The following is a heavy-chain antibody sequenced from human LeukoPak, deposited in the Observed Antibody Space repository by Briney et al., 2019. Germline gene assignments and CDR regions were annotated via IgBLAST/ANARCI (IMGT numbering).Heavy chain of an antibody. V-gene: IGHV4-38-2*02. CDR1: GYSISSGYY. D-gene: IGHD3-22*01. Sequence: KTSETLSLTCTVSGYSISSGYYWGWIRQPPGKGLEWIGSVYQSGSTSYNPSLKSRVTISVDTSKNQFSLKLSSVTAADTAVYYCARDYYDSSGYYPSFDYWGQGTLVTVSS. J-gene: IGHJ4*02. CDR3: ARDYYDSSGYYPSFDY. CDR2: VYQSGST.